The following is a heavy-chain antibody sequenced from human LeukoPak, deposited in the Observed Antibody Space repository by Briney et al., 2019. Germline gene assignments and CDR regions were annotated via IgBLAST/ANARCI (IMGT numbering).Heavy chain of an antibody. CDR3: ARDREWELLIDAFDI. J-gene: IGHJ3*02. D-gene: IGHD1-26*01. V-gene: IGHV3-30*04. CDR2: ISYDGSNK. CDR1: GFTFSSYA. Sequence: PGGSLRLSCAASGFTFSSYAMHWVRQAPGKGLEWVAVISYDGSNKYYADSVKGRFTISRDNSKNTLYLQMNSLRAEDTAVYYCARDREWELLIDAFDIWGQGTMVTVSS.